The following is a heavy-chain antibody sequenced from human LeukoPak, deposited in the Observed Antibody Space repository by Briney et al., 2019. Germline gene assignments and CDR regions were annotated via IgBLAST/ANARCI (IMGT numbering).Heavy chain of an antibody. J-gene: IGHJ5*02. Sequence: SVKVSCKTSGGTFNNSAISWVRQAPGQGLEWLGGIMPLFGTAGYAQKFQGRVTITKDESTRTAYLGLTSLTSDDTAVYYCARDVHGDYGSGWFDPWGQGTLVSVSS. D-gene: IGHD4-17*01. V-gene: IGHV1-69*05. CDR2: IMPLFGTA. CDR1: GGTFNNSA. CDR3: ARDVHGDYGSGWFDP.